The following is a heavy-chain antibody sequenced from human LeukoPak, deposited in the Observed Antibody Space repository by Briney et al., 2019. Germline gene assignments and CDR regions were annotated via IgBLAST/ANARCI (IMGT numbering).Heavy chain of an antibody. CDR2: INHSGST. Sequence: PGGSLRLSCAASGFTVSSNYMSWIRQPPGKGLEWIGEINHSGSTNYNPSLKSRVTISVDTSKNQFSLKLSSVTAADTAVYYCARGGRVSSGWPPPTDYWGQGTLVTVSS. CDR1: GFTVSSNY. J-gene: IGHJ4*02. D-gene: IGHD6-19*01. CDR3: ARGGRVSSGWPPPTDY. V-gene: IGHV4-34*01.